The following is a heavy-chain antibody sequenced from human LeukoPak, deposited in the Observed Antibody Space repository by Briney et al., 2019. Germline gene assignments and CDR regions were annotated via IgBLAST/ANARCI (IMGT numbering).Heavy chain of an antibody. V-gene: IGHV1-8*01. J-gene: IGHJ4*02. CDR2: MNPTTGNT. CDR3: ARLSQTPDYYGSGGYFYHGY. Sequence: ASVKVSCKAFRYTFTSYDINWVRQAPGQGLEWMGWMNPTTGNTGYAPKFQGRVSMTRDTSISTAYLELSGLRSEDTAVYYCARLSQTPDYYGSGGYFYHGYWGQGTRVTVSS. D-gene: IGHD3-22*01. CDR1: RYTFTSYD.